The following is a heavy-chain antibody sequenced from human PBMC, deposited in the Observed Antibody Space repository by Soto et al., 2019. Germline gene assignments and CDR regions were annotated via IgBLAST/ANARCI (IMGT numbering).Heavy chain of an antibody. Sequence: SETLSITCAVSGGSISSGGYSWSWIRQPPGKGLEWIGYIYHSGSTYYNPSLKSRFTISRDNAKRSLYLQMMSLTAEDTAIYYCVRGGGGGLFDPWGQGTMVTVSS. CDR1: GGSISSGGYS. CDR2: IYHSGST. V-gene: IGHV4-30-2*01. J-gene: IGHJ5*02. CDR3: VRGGGGGLFDP. D-gene: IGHD2-15*01.